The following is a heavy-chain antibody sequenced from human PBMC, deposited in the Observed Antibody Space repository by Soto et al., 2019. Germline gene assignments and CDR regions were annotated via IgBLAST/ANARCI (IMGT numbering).Heavy chain of an antibody. D-gene: IGHD3-10*01. CDR1: GGSFHGYY. J-gene: IGHJ4*02. CDR3: AKVPQGGYYDSGTFYSSVN. V-gene: IGHV4-34*01. CDR2: INHSGTA. Sequence: QVQLQQWGAGLLKPSETLSLTCAVSGGSFHGYYWRWIRQPPGKGLEWIGEINHSGTANCNPTFKCRVSISVDTSKNQLSLQLTSVSAADTAVYYCAKVPQGGYYDSGTFYSSVNWGQGTLVTGSS.